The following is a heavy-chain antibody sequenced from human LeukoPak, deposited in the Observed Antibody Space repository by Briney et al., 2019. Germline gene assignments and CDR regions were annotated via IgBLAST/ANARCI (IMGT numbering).Heavy chain of an antibody. CDR1: GGSISSYY. D-gene: IGHD6-13*01. CDR3: AREGAAAGIGSSYYYYYMDV. V-gene: IGHV4-59*01. CDR2: IYYSGST. Sequence: SETLSLTCTVSGGSISSYYWSWIRQPPGKGLEWIGCIYYSGSTNYNPSLKSRVTISVDTSKNQFSLKLSSVTAADTAVYYCAREGAAAGIGSSYYYYYMDVWGKGTTVTVSS. J-gene: IGHJ6*03.